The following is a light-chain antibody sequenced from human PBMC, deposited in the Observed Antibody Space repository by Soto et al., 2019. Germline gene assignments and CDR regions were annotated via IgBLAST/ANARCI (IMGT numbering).Light chain of an antibody. CDR1: SSDVGGYNY. J-gene: IGLJ1*01. CDR3: TSYTSSSTSV. Sequence: QSALTQPASVSGSPGQSITISCTGTSSDVGGYNYVSWYQQHPGKAPKVMIYDVSNRPSGVSNRFSGSKSGNTASLTISGLQAEDAADYYCTSYTSSSTSVFGTGTKVTVL. V-gene: IGLV2-14*01. CDR2: DVS.